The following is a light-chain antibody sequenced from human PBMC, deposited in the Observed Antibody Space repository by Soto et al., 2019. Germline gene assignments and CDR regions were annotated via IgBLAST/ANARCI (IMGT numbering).Light chain of an antibody. Sequence: EIVVTQSPGTLSLSPGERATLSCRASQSGSSTYLAWYQQKPGQAPRLLIYDASRRATGIPDRFSGSGSGTEFTLTISSLQTDDFANYYCQHYKMYSPWTFGQGTKVDIK. J-gene: IGKJ1*01. CDR3: QHYKMYSPWT. CDR1: QSGSSTY. CDR2: DAS. V-gene: IGKV3-20*01.